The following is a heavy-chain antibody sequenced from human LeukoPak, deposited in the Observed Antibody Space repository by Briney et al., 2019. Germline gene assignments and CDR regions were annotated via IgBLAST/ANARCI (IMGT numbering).Heavy chain of an antibody. CDR2: ISGSGGST. V-gene: IGHV3-23*01. J-gene: IGHJ4*02. D-gene: IGHD2-15*01. CDR1: GFTFSSYA. CDR3: AKRGVVVAADDY. Sequence: GSLRLFCAASGFTFSSYAMSWVRQAPGKGLEWVSAISGSGGSTYYADSVKGRFTISRDNSKNTPYLQMNSLRAEDTAVYYCAKRGVVVAADDYWGQGTLVTVSS.